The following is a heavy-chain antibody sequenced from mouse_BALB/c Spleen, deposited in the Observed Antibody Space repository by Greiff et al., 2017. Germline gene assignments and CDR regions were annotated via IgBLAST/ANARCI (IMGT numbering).Heavy chain of an antibody. V-gene: IGHV5-12-2*01. J-gene: IGHJ4*01. Sequence: EVQRVESGGGLVQPGGSLKLSCAASGFTFSSYTMSWVRQTPEKRLEWVAYISNGGGSTYYPDTVKGRFTISRDNAKNTLYLQMSSLKSEDTAMYYCARRQYGNYRAMDYWGQGTSVTVSS. CDR1: GFTFSSYT. D-gene: IGHD2-10*02. CDR3: ARRQYGNYRAMDY. CDR2: ISNGGGST.